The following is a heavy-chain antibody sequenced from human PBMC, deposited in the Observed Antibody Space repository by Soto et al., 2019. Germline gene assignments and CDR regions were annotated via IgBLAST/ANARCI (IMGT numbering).Heavy chain of an antibody. CDR3: ARDRSSLLHEGFDI. V-gene: IGHV1-18*01. D-gene: IGHD6-13*01. CDR2: ISPYNGNT. J-gene: IGHJ3*02. Sequence: QVQLVQSGAEVKKPGASVKVSCKASGYTFTNYGISWVRQAPGQGLEWMGWISPYNGNTNYAQKFQGRVTMTTDTATSTAYMELRSLRSDDTAVYYCARDRSSLLHEGFDIWGQGKLVTVSS. CDR1: GYTFTNYG.